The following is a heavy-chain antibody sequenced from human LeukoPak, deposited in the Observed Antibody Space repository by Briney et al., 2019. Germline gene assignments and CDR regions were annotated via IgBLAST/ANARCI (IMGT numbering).Heavy chain of an antibody. CDR2: IDWDDDK. Sequence: SWIRQPPGKALEWLALIDWDDDKYYSTSLKTRLTISKDTSKYQVVLTMTNMDPVDTATYYCARIGVWVSGRAFDYWGQGTLVTVSS. J-gene: IGHJ4*02. D-gene: IGHD1-26*01. V-gene: IGHV2-70*01. CDR3: ARIGVWVSGRAFDY.